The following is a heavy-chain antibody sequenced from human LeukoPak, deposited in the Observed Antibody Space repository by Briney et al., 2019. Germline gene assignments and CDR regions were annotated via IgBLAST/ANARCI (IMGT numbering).Heavy chain of an antibody. D-gene: IGHD2-8*02. V-gene: IGHV1-18*01. Sequence: ASVKVSCKASGYSFTSYGISWVRQAPGQGLEWMGWISAYNGDTSYAQNLQGRVTMTTDTSTSTAYVELRSLTSDDTAVYYCARDRAHAGALDYWGQGALVTVSS. J-gene: IGHJ4*02. CDR1: GYSFTSYG. CDR2: ISAYNGDT. CDR3: ARDRAHAGALDY.